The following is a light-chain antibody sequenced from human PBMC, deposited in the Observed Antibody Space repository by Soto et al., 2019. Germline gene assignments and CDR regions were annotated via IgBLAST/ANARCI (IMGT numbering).Light chain of an antibody. J-gene: IGKJ1*01. CDR1: QSVSGSS. CDR3: QQYGGSPRT. V-gene: IGKV3-20*01. Sequence: EIGLTQSPGTLSLSPGERATLSCRASQSVSGSSLAWYQQKRGQAPRLVIHGVISRATGIPDRFSGSGSGTDFTLTISRLGPEDFAVYYWQQYGGSPRTFGQGTKVEVK. CDR2: GVI.